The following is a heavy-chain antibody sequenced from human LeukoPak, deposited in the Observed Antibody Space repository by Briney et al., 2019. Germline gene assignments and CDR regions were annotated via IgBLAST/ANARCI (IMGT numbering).Heavy chain of an antibody. J-gene: IGHJ4*02. CDR1: GGTFSSYA. D-gene: IGHD3-22*01. CDR2: IILIFGTA. V-gene: IGHV1-69*13. CDR3: ARGYYYDSSGYYYVFDY. Sequence: SVKVSCKASGGTFSSYAISWVRQAPGQGLEWMGGIILIFGTANYAQKFQGRVTITADESTSTAYMELSSLRSEDTAVYYCARGYYYDSSGYYYVFDYWGQGTLVTVSS.